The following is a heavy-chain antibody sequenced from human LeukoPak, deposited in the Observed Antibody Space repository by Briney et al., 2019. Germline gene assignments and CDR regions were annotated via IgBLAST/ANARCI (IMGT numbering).Heavy chain of an antibody. CDR2: INPNSGGT. Sequence: ASVKVSCKASGYTFTGYYMHWVRQAPGQGLEWMGWINPNSGGTNYAQKFQGRVTMTRDTSINTAYMELSRLRSEDTAVYYCARDSLRSTYYGENYWGQGTLVTVSS. J-gene: IGHJ4*02. V-gene: IGHV1-2*02. D-gene: IGHD4-17*01. CDR3: ARDSLRSTYYGENY. CDR1: GYTFTGYY.